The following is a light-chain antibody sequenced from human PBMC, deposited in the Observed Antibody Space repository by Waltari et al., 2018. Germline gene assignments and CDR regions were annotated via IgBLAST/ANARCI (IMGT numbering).Light chain of an antibody. CDR3: LQSSSSPRT. J-gene: IGKJ1*01. CDR1: QSISIL. CDR2: RAS. V-gene: IGKV1-5*03. Sequence: DIQMTQSPSSLSASVGDTVTITCRASQSISILLAWYQQKPWKAPKVLIYRASTLQSGVPSRFSGSGSGTDFTLTISSLQPEDFATYYCLQSSSSPRTFGQGTKVEIK.